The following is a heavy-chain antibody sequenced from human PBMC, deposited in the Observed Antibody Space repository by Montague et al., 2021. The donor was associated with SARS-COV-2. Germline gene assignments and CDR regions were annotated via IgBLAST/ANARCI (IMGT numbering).Heavy chain of an antibody. CDR1: GGSISRYY. Sequence: SETLSLTCTVSGGSISRYYWSWIRQPPGKGLEWIGYIDYSRSTKYNPPLKSRVTISVDTSKNQFSLKLNSVTAADTAVYYCARELGYDSSGYYAYFDYWGQGTLVTVSS. CDR3: ARELGYDSSGYYAYFDY. D-gene: IGHD3-22*01. CDR2: IDYSRST. V-gene: IGHV4-59*13. J-gene: IGHJ4*02.